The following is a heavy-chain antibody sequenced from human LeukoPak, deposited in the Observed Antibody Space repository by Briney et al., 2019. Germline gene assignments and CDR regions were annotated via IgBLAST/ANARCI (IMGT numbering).Heavy chain of an antibody. Sequence: KPSETLSLTCDLSGGSCDDYYCSWIRQPPGKGLEWIGEIHPHGIFYYNSSLMSRVTISIDTSKTQFSLRLTSVTAADTAFYYCSRGRDRSKAGDHWGPGSLVTVSS. CDR3: SRGRDRSKAGDH. CDR2: IHPHGIF. V-gene: IGHV4-34*01. J-gene: IGHJ4*02. CDR1: GGSCDDYY. D-gene: IGHD5-24*01.